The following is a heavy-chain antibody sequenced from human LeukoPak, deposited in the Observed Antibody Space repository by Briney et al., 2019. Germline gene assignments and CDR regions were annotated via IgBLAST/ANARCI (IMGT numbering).Heavy chain of an antibody. D-gene: IGHD6-19*01. Sequence: ASVTVSCKASGNTFTSYYMHWVRQAPGQGLEWMGIINPSGGSTSYAQKFQGRVTMTRDTSTSTVYMELSSLRSEDTAVYYCASQNAVAGTFYWGQGTLVTVSS. CDR1: GNTFTSYY. V-gene: IGHV1-46*03. CDR3: ASQNAVAGTFY. CDR2: INPSGGST. J-gene: IGHJ4*02.